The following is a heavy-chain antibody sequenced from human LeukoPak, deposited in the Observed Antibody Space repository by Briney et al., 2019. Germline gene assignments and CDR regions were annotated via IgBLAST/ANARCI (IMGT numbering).Heavy chain of an antibody. CDR1: GFTFSSYW. D-gene: IGHD6-13*01. J-gene: IGHJ4*02. CDR2: ISRRGDTM. Sequence: GGSLRLSCAASGFTFSSYWMSWVRQAPGKGLEWVSYISRRGDTMFYADSVKGRFTISRDNAKNSLYLQMNSLRAEDTAVYYCARETTVAASGTRMGHWGQGTLVTVSS. CDR3: ARETTVAASGTRMGH. V-gene: IGHV3-48*04.